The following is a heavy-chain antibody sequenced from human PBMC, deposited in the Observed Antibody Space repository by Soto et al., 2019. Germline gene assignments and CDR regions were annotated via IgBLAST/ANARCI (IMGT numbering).Heavy chain of an antibody. CDR3: ARDPDSSSWERHFDY. V-gene: IGHV4-61*01. CDR1: GDSVRTGSYY. J-gene: IGHJ4*02. D-gene: IGHD6-13*01. CDR2: IYYSGST. Sequence: SETLSLTCTVSGDSVRTGSYYWGWIRQSPGKGLEWIGDIYYSGSTNYNPSLKSRVTISQDTSKNQFSLKLSSVTAADTAVYYCARDPDSSSWERHFDYWGQGTMVTVSS.